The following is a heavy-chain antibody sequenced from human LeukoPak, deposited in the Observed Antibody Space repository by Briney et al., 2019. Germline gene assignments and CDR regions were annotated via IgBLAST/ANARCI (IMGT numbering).Heavy chain of an antibody. J-gene: IGHJ5*02. CDR3: AKALGVIVVVPAGPTNWFDP. CDR2: ISGSGGST. Sequence: GGSLRLSCAASGFTFSSYAMSWVRQAPGKGLEWVSAISGSGGSTYYADSVKGRFTISRDNSKNTLYLQMNSLRAEDTAVYYCAKALGVIVVVPAGPTNWFDPWGQGTLVTVSS. CDR1: GFTFSSYA. V-gene: IGHV3-23*01. D-gene: IGHD2-2*01.